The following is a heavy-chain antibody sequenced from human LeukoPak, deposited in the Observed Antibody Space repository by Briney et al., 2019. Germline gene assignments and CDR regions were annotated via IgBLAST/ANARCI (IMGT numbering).Heavy chain of an antibody. CDR1: GFTFSKYG. CDR3: AKATIEQWLVKVDSFDS. V-gene: IGHV3-23*01. J-gene: IGHJ4*02. Sequence: GGSLRLSCAASGFTFSKYGMSWVRQAPGKGLEWVSAISGSGGSTYYADSVKGRFTISRDNSKNTLYLQMNSLRGEDTARYYCAKATIEQWLVKVDSFDSWGQGTLVSVSS. D-gene: IGHD6-19*01. CDR2: ISGSGGST.